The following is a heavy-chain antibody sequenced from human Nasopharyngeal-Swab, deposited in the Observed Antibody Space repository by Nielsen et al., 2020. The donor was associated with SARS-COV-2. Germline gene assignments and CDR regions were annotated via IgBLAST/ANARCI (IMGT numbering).Heavy chain of an antibody. D-gene: IGHD5-12*01. J-gene: IGHJ4*02. CDR2: IYYSGST. Sequence: SETLSLTCTVSGGSISSSSYYWGWIRQPPGKGLEWIGSIYYSGSTYYNPSLKSRVTISVDTSKNQFSLKLSSVTAADTAVYYCARLSGYSGYGERAFDYWGQGTLVTVSS. V-gene: IGHV4-39*01. CDR1: GGSISSSSYY. CDR3: ARLSGYSGYGERAFDY.